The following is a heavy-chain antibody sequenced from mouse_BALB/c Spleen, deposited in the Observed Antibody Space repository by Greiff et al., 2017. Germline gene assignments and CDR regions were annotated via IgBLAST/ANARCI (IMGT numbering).Heavy chain of an antibody. CDR3: ARDGNWYFDV. CDR2: ISSGGST. D-gene: IGHD2-1*01. Sequence: EVKVIESGGGLVKPGGSLKLSCAASGFTFSSYAMSWVRQTPEKRLEWVASISSGGSTYYPDSVKGRFTISRDNARNILYLQMSSLRSEDTAMYYCARDGNWYFDVWGAGTTVTVSS. CDR1: GFTFSSYA. J-gene: IGHJ1*01. V-gene: IGHV5-6-5*01.